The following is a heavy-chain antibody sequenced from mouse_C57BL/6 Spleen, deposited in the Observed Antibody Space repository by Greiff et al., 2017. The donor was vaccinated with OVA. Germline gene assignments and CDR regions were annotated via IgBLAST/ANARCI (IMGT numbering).Heavy chain of an antibody. CDR2: IRLKSDNYAT. CDR3: PNSYAMDY. J-gene: IGHJ4*01. CDR1: GFTFSNYW. V-gene: IGHV6-3*01. Sequence: EVQGVESGGGLVQPGGSMKLSCVASGFTFSNYWMNWVRQSPEKGLEWVAQIRLKSDNYATHYAESVKGRFTISRDDSKSSVYLQMNNLRAEDTGIYYCPNSYAMDYWGQGTSVTVSS.